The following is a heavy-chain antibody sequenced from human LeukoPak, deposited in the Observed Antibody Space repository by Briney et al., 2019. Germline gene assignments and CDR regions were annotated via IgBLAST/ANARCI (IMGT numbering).Heavy chain of an antibody. J-gene: IGHJ5*01. V-gene: IGHV5-51*01. CDR1: GYSFTSYW. CDR2: IFPDDSDT. CDR3: ARHSDITVADS. Sequence: GESLKISCXGSGYSFTSYWIAWVRQMPGKGLEWMGIIFPDDSDTRYSPSFQGLVTISADKSISTAYLQWNSLKASDTAMYYCARHSDITVADSWGQGTLVTVSS. D-gene: IGHD6-19*01.